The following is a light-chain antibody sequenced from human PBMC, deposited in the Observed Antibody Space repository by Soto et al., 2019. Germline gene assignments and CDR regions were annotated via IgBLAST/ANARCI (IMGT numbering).Light chain of an antibody. CDR1: SSDVGGYYS. V-gene: IGLV2-14*01. CDR3: SSHTSSSTDV. J-gene: IGLJ1*01. CDR2: DVT. Sequence: QSVLTQPASVSGSPGQSITISCTGTSSDVGGYYSVSWYQQHPGKAPKRMIYDVTNRPSGVSNRFSGSKPGNTASPTISGLEAEDEADYYCSSHTSSSTDVFGTGTKLTVL.